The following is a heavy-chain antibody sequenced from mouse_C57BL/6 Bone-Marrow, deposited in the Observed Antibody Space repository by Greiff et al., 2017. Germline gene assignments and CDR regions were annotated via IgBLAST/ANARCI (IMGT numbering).Heavy chain of an antibody. Sequence: VQLKQSGPELVKPGASVKISCKASGYTFTDYYMNWVKQSHGKSLEWIGDINPNNGGTSYNQKFKGKATLTVDKSSSTAYMELRSLTSEDSAVYYCARKGGGYFDVWGTGTTVTVSS. CDR3: ARKGGGYFDV. V-gene: IGHV1-26*01. CDR1: GYTFTDYY. J-gene: IGHJ1*03. CDR2: INPNNGGT.